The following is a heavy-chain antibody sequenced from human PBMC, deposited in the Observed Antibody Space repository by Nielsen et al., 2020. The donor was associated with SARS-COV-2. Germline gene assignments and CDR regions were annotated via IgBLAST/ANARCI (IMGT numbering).Heavy chain of an antibody. V-gene: IGHV3-66*01. D-gene: IGHD7-27*01. CDR2: IYTDGST. CDR3: ARDNWGRMDV. CDR1: GFTISSSF. Sequence: GESLKISCGASGFTISSSFVSWVRQAAGKGLDWVSVIYTDGSTSYADSVKGRFTVSRDNSKNTLYLQMNSLRAEDTAMYYCARDNWGRMDVWGQGTTVTVSS. J-gene: IGHJ6*02.